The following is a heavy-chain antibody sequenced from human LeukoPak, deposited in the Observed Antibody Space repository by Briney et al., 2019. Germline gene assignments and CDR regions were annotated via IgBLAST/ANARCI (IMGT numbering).Heavy chain of an antibody. J-gene: IGHJ4*02. CDR3: ARTDYGSGSYNDC. CDR1: GFTVRTSY. D-gene: IGHD3-10*01. V-gene: IGHV3-66*02. Sequence: PGGSLRLSCAASGFTVRTSYMSWVRQAPGKGLEWVSVIYSGGSTYYADSVKGRFTISRDNSKNTLYLQMNSLRAEDTAVYYCARTDYGSGSYNDCWGQGTLVTVSS. CDR2: IYSGGST.